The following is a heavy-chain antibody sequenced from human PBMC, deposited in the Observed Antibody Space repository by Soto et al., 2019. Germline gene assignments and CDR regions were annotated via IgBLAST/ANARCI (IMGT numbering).Heavy chain of an antibody. V-gene: IGHV4-30-2*01. CDR1: GGSISSGGYS. Sequence: PSETLSLTCAVSGGSISSGGYSWSRIRQPPGKGLEWIGYIYHSGSTYYNPSLKSRVTISVDRSKNQFSLKLSSVTAADTAVYYCARSSMYCSGGSCYSWFDPWGQGTPGHRLL. CDR2: IYHSGST. D-gene: IGHD2-15*01. J-gene: IGHJ5*02. CDR3: ARSSMYCSGGSCYSWFDP.